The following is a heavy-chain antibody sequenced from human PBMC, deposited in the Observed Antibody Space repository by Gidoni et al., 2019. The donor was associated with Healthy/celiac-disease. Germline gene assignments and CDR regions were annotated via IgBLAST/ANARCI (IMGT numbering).Heavy chain of an antibody. CDR3: AKVARADIVVVPAAPFDL. CDR1: RVTFSSYA. J-gene: IGHJ2*01. CDR2: ISGIGGST. V-gene: IGHV3-23*01. Sequence: EVQLLESGGGLVQPGGSLRLSCAASRVTFSSYAMSWIRPAPGKGLEWFVAISGIGGSTYYAASVKGRFTISRDNSKNTLYLQMNSLRAEDTAVYYCAKVARADIVVVPAAPFDLWGRGTLVTVSS. D-gene: IGHD2-2*01.